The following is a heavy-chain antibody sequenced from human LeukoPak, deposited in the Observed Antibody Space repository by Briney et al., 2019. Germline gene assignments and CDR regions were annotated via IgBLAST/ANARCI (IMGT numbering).Heavy chain of an antibody. J-gene: IGHJ4*02. CDR2: IKQDGSEK. D-gene: IGHD1-26*01. V-gene: IGHV3-7*03. CDR1: GFTFSSYW. CDR3: VRDRGTYRPVDY. Sequence: GGSLRLSCAASGFTFSSYWMSWVRQAPGKGLEWVANIKQDGSEKYYVDSVKGRFTISRDNAKNSLYLQMNSLRAEDTAIYYCVRDRGTYRPVDYWGQGTLVTVSS.